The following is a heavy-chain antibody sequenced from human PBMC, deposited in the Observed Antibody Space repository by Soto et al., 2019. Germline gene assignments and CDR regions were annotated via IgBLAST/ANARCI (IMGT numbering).Heavy chain of an antibody. Sequence: QVQLVQSGAEVKKPGASVKVSCKASGYTFTGYYMHWVRQAPGQGLEWMGWINPNSGGTNYAQKFQGWVTMTRDTSSGSACLGLCRLGSDDTAVYYGVRARGGGFGEFEYWGQGSLVTVCS. V-gene: IGHV1-2*04. CDR1: GYTFTGYY. J-gene: IGHJ1*01. D-gene: IGHD3-10*01. CDR2: INPNSGGT. CDR3: VRARGGGFGEFEY.